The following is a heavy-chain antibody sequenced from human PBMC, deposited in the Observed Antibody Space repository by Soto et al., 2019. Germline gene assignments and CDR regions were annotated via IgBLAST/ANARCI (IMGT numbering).Heavy chain of an antibody. CDR2: ISSSSSYT. CDR1: GFTFSDYY. CDR3: ARYSSGWPYYYYGMDV. D-gene: IGHD6-19*01. J-gene: IGHJ6*02. Sequence: LRLSCAASGFTFSDYYMSWIRQAPWKGLEWVSYISSSSSYTNYADSVKGRFTISRDNAKNSLYLQMNSLRAEDTAVYYCARYSSGWPYYYYGMDVWGQGTTVTVSS. V-gene: IGHV3-11*06.